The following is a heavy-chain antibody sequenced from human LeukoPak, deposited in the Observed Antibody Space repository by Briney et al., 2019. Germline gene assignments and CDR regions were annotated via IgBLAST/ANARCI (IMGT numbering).Heavy chain of an antibody. D-gene: IGHD6-19*01. V-gene: IGHV1-46*01. Sequence: ASVKVSCKASGYTFTSYYMHWVRQAPGQGLEWMGLINPSGGSTSYAQKSQGRVTMTRDMSTSTVYMELSSLRSEDTAVYYCARDQIAVAGYFQHWGQGTLVTVSS. CDR1: GYTFTSYY. CDR3: ARDQIAVAGYFQH. J-gene: IGHJ1*01. CDR2: INPSGGST.